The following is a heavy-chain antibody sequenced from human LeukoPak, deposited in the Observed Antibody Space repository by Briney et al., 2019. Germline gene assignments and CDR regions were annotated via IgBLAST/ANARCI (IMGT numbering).Heavy chain of an antibody. Sequence: PSETLSLTCTVSGGSISSYYWSWIRQTPGKGLEWIGYIYYSGSTNYNPSLKSRVTISVDTSKNQFSLKLSSVTAADTAVYYCARDRSYSSSRYYYYYYMDVWGKGTTVTVSS. D-gene: IGHD6-6*01. J-gene: IGHJ6*03. CDR2: IYYSGST. V-gene: IGHV4-59*12. CDR3: ARDRSYSSSRYYYYYYMDV. CDR1: GGSISSYY.